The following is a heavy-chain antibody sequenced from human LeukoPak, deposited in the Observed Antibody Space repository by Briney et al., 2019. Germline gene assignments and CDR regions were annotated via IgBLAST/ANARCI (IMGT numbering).Heavy chain of an antibody. Sequence: SQTLSLTCAISGDSLSSNSAAWNWIRQSPSRGLELLGRTYYRSKWYNDYVISVKGRITINRDTSKNQFSLQLNSVTPEDTAVYYCARDLCSSSSCPNNWIDPWGQGTLVTVSS. V-gene: IGHV6-1*01. CDR2: TYYRSKWYN. CDR3: ARDLCSSSSCPNNWIDP. D-gene: IGHD2-2*01. CDR1: GDSLSSNSAA. J-gene: IGHJ5*02.